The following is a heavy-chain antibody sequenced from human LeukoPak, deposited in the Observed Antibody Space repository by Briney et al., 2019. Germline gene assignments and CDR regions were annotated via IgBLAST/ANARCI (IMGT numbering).Heavy chain of an antibody. CDR3: ARDRSEFDY. CDR2: IYYSGST. V-gene: IGHV4-59*01. Sequence: KPSETLSLTCTVSGGSISSYYWSWIRQPPGKGLEWIGYIYYSGSTNYNPSLKSRVTISVDTSKNQFSLKLSPVTAADTAVYYCARDRSEFDYWGQGTLVTVSS. CDR1: GGSISSYY. J-gene: IGHJ4*02.